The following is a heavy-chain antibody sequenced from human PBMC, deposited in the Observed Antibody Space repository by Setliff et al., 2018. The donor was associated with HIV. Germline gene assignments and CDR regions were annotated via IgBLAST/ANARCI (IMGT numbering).Heavy chain of an antibody. CDR3: ARQITMVRGVYQPYYYYYMDV. D-gene: IGHD3-10*01. J-gene: IGHJ6*03. CDR1: GGSISSYY. Sequence: SETLSLTCTVSGGSISSYYWSWIRQPPGKGLEWIGYIYYSGSTNYNPSLKSRVTISVDTSKNQFSLKLSSVTAADTAVHYCARQITMVRGVYQPYYYYYMDVWGKGTTVTVSS. CDR2: IYYSGST. V-gene: IGHV4-59*08.